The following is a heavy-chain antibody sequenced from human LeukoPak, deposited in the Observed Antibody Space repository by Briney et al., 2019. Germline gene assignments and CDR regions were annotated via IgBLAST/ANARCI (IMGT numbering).Heavy chain of an antibody. CDR2: IYYSGST. CDR1: GGSISSYY. CDR3: ARDPY. Sequence: ASETLSLTCTVSGGSISSYYWSWIRQPPGKGLEWIGYIYYSGSTNYNPSLKSRVTISVGTSKNQFFLNLSSVTAADTAVYYCARDPYWGQGTLVTVSS. V-gene: IGHV4-59*01. J-gene: IGHJ4*02.